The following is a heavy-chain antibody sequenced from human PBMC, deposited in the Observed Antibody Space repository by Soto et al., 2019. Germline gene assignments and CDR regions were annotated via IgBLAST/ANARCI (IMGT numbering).Heavy chain of an antibody. V-gene: IGHV1-2*02. Sequence: QVQLVQSGAAVKKPGASVPVSCKASGYRFSDYYLHWVRQAPGQGPEWMGWMNPNSGDTKYAQKLKGRVTMTRDTSVRTAFMELNWLKSDDTAVYYCARESGAATATLDYYYFYIDVWGIGTTVTVSS. J-gene: IGHJ6*03. D-gene: IGHD6-25*01. CDR1: GYRFSDYY. CDR2: MNPNSGDT. CDR3: ARESGAATATLDYYYFYIDV.